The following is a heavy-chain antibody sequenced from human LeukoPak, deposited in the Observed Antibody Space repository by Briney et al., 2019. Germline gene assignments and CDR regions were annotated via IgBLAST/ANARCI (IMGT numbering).Heavy chain of an antibody. V-gene: IGHV3-7*03. J-gene: IGHJ6*03. Sequence: GGSLRLSCAASGFTFSSYWMSWVRQAPGKGLEWVANIKQDGSEKYYVDSVKGRFTISRDNAKNSLYLQMNSLRAEDTALYYCARKPYDSSGYSLGYYMDVWGKGTMVTVSS. CDR2: IKQDGSEK. CDR1: GFTFSSYW. D-gene: IGHD3-22*01. CDR3: ARKPYDSSGYSLGYYMDV.